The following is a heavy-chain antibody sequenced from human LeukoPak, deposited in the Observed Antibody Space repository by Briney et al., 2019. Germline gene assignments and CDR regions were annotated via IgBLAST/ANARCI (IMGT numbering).Heavy chain of an antibody. D-gene: IGHD3-10*01. CDR3: ALRGGQPDPFDY. V-gene: IGHV3-23*01. Sequence: PGRSLRLSCAASGYTFSSHAMSWVRQAPGKGLEWVSAISTSGGSTYYADSVKGRFTISRDNSRNTLYLQMDSLRAEDTAIYYCALRGGQPDPFDYWGRGTLVTVSP. CDR2: ISTSGGST. J-gene: IGHJ4*02. CDR1: GYTFSSHA.